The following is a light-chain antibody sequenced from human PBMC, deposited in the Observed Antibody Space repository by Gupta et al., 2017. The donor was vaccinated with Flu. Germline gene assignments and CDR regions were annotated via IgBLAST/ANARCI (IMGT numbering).Light chain of an antibody. J-gene: IGKJ1*01. Sequence: IVLTQSSGTRSLSPGERATLSCSASQSVSSSYLAWYQQKPGQTPRLLIYGATSRATGIPDRFRGSGSGTDFTLTSSRLEPDDFAVYYCQQYGSSPRTFGQGTKVEIK. V-gene: IGKV3-20*01. CDR2: GAT. CDR3: QQYGSSPRT. CDR1: QSVSSSY.